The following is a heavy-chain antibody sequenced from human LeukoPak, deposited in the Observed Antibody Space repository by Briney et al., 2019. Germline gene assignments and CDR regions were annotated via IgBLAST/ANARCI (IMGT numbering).Heavy chain of an antibody. D-gene: IGHD3-3*01. CDR3: SLVLRFLEWLFRGYYYMDV. V-gene: IGHV1-69*05. CDR2: IITIFGTA. CDR1: GGTFSSYG. Sequence: SVKVSCKASGGTFSSYGISWVRQAPGQGLEWMGGIITIFGTANYAHKFQGRVTITTDQSTSTAYMELSSLRSEDTAVYYCSLVLRFLEWLFRGYYYMDVWGKGTTVTVSS. J-gene: IGHJ6*03.